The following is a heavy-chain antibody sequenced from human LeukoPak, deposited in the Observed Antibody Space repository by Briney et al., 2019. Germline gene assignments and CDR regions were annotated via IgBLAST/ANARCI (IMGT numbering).Heavy chain of an antibody. CDR3: AKDRYDSSGYYPEYYFDY. Sequence: GGSLRLSCAASGFTFSSYGMHWVRQAPGKGLEWVAFIRYGGSNKYYADSVKGRFTISRDNSKNTLYLQMNRLRAEDTAVYYCAKDRYDSSGYYPEYYFDYWGQGTLVTVSS. CDR1: GFTFSSYG. J-gene: IGHJ4*02. CDR2: IRYGGSNK. V-gene: IGHV3-30*02. D-gene: IGHD3-22*01.